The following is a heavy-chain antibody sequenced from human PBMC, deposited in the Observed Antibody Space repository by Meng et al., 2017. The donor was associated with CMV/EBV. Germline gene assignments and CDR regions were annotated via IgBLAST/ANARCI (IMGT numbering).Heavy chain of an antibody. D-gene: IGHD6-6*01. Sequence: GSLKISCAASGFTFSSYSMNWVRQAPGKGLEWVSSISSSSSYIYYADSVKGRFTISRDNAKNSLYLQMNSLRAEDTAVYYCARESVAAPPAGYGMDVWGQGTTVTVSS. CDR2: ISSSSSYI. CDR1: GFTFSSYS. CDR3: ARESVAAPPAGYGMDV. V-gene: IGHV3-21*01. J-gene: IGHJ6*02.